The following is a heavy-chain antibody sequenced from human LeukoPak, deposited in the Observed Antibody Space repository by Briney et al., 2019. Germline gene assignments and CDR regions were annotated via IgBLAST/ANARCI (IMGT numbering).Heavy chain of an antibody. V-gene: IGHV3-33*01. CDR2: IRYDGSNK. D-gene: IGHD1-14*01. CDR1: GFTFSTYG. J-gene: IGHJ4*02. Sequence: PGRSLRLSCAASGFTFSTYGMHWVRQAPGKGLEWVAFIRYDGSNKYYVDSVKGRFTISRDNSKNTLYLQMNSLSPDDTAVYYCARGVEPLAANTLAYWGQGTLVTVSS. CDR3: ARGVEPLAANTLAY.